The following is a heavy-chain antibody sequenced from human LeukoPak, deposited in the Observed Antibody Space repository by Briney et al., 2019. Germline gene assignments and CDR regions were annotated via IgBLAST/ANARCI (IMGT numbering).Heavy chain of an antibody. V-gene: IGHV3-23*01. D-gene: IGHD2-15*01. CDR2: ISGSGGST. J-gene: IGHJ4*02. CDR3: AKVGGSFDY. CDR1: GFTFSNYA. Sequence: GGSLRLSCAASGFTFSNYAMSWVRQAPGKGLEWVSSISGSGGSTYYADSMKGRFTISRDNSENTLYLQMNSLRAEDTAVYYCAKVGGSFDYWGQGTLVTVSS.